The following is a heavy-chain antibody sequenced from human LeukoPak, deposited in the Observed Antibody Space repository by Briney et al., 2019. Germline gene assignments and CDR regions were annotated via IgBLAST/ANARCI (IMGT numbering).Heavy chain of an antibody. V-gene: IGHV3-11*04. CDR2: ITGSGSRI. J-gene: IGHJ4*02. CDR3: ASPHSGYG. Sequence: GGSLRLSCAASGFTFSDYYMSWIRQAPGKGLQWVSYITGSGSRIHYADSVKGRFTISRDNAKNTLYLQMNSPRDEDTAVYYCASPHSGYGWGQGTLVTVSS. CDR1: GFTFSDYY. D-gene: IGHD5-12*01.